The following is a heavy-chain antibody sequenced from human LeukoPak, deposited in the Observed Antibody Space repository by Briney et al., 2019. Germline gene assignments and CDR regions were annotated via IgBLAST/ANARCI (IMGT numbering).Heavy chain of an antibody. J-gene: IGHJ6*02. CDR1: GYTFTGYY. CDR3: ARSYYYGTGSYSPYFYAMDV. Sequence: ASMKVSCKASGYTFTGYYIHWVRQAPGQGLEWMGWINPNSGVTNYVQKFQGRVTMSRDTSISTAYMELSSLRSDDTAVYYCARSYYYGTGSYSPYFYAMDVWGQGTTVTVSS. CDR2: INPNSGVT. D-gene: IGHD3-10*01. V-gene: IGHV1-2*02.